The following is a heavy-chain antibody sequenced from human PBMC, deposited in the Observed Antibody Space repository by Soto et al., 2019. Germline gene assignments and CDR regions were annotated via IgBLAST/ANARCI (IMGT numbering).Heavy chain of an antibody. CDR1: GFTFSNHA. D-gene: IGHD3-3*01. J-gene: IGHJ4*02. V-gene: IGHV3-23*01. Sequence: PGGSLRLSCAASGFTFSNHAMSRVRQAPGEGLEWVSLISGSGGNTNYADSVRGRFTISRDTSKKTVYLQMNSLRADDTAVYYCAKGKANSVFGVDTLVDYWGQGTLVTVSS. CDR3: AKGKANSVFGVDTLVDY. CDR2: ISGSGGNT.